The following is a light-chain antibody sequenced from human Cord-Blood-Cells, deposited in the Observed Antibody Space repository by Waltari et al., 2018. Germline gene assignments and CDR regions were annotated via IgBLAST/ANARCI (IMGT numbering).Light chain of an antibody. Sequence: QSALTQPASVSGSPGQSITISCTGTSSDVGGYNYVSWYQQHPGKAPQLMIYGVSNRPSGVSNRFSGSKSGNMASLTISGLQAEDEADYYCSSYTSSSTLWVFGGGTKLTVL. J-gene: IGLJ3*02. CDR2: GVS. V-gene: IGLV2-14*03. CDR3: SSYTSSSTLWV. CDR1: SSDVGGYNY.